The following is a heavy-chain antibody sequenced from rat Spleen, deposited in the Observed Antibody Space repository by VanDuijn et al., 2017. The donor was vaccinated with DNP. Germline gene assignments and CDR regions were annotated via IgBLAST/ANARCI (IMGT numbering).Heavy chain of an antibody. J-gene: IGHJ2*01. CDR2: SNYDGGST. CDR3: AKVQTRYYFDY. V-gene: IGHV5-20*01. CDR1: GFTFSDYY. Sequence: EVQLVESGGGLVQPGRSLRLSCAASGFTFSDYYMAWVRQAPTKGLEWVAYSNYDGGSTYNGDSVKGRFTISRDNAKSTLYLQIESLRSEDTATYYCAKVQTRYYFDYWGQGVLVTVSS. D-gene: IGHD1-4*01.